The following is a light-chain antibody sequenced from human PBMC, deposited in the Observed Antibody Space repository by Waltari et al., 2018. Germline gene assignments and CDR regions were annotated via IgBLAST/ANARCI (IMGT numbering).Light chain of an antibody. CDR3: SSYAGTNNLL. CDR1: SSDVGRYDY. Sequence: QSALTQPPSASGSPGQSVTIPCTGTSSDVGRYDYVSWYQHHPGKAPKLLIYGVTKRPSGGPDRFSGSKSGNTASLTISGLQTDDEAHYYCSSYAGTNNLLFGGGTKVTVL. CDR2: GVT. V-gene: IGLV2-8*01. J-gene: IGLJ2*01.